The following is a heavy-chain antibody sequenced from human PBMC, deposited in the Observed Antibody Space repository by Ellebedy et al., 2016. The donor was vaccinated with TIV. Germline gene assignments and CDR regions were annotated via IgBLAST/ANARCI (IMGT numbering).Heavy chain of an antibody. V-gene: IGHV3-21*01. D-gene: IGHD5-24*01. CDR2: ISSSSSYI. J-gene: IGHJ4*02. CDR3: ARQSQKMATIPGDLGY. CDR1: EFTFGTYW. Sequence: PGGSLRLSCAASEFTFGTYWMHWVRQAPGKGLEWVSSISSSSSYIYYADSVKGRFTISRDNAKNSLYLQMNSLRAEDTAVYYCARQSQKMATIPGDLGYWGQGTLVTVSS.